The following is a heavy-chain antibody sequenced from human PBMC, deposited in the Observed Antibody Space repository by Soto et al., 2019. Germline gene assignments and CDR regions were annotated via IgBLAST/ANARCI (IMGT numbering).Heavy chain of an antibody. CDR1: GFTFTRCS. Sequence: WGYLRLCFAASGFTFTRCSMNWVRQAPGKGLEWVSSISSTTNYIYYVDSMKGRFTISRDNANNSLYLEMNSLRAEDTAVYYCARKSQNRTSNFDXCGQ. V-gene: IGHV3-21*06. CDR3: ARKSQNRTSNFDX. CDR2: ISSTTNYI. D-gene: IGHD3-10*01. J-gene: IGHJ4*02.